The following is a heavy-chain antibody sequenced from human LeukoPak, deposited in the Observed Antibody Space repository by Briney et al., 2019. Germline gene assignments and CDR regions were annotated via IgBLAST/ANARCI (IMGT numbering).Heavy chain of an antibody. CDR1: GGSISSTGYY. J-gene: IGHJ5*01. D-gene: IGHD3-9*01. CDR2: IYYSGNT. V-gene: IGHV4-39*07. CDR3: AREGYYDVLTGYYYNWLDS. Sequence: SSETLSLTCTVSGGSISSTGYYWGWIRQPPGKGLEWIGIIYYSGNTYYNPSLKSRLTISVDTSKNQFSLKLSSVTAADTAVYYCAREGYYDVLTGYYYNWLDSWGQGTLVTVSS.